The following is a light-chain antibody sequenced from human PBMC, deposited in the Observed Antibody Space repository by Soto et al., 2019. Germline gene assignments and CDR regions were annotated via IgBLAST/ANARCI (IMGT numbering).Light chain of an antibody. Sequence: QSALTQRRSVSGSPGQSVTISCTGTSSDVGGYNFVSWYQQHPGKAPKLMIYDVSQRPSGVPDRFSGSKSGNTASLTISGLQDEDEADYYCCSYAGSHFLFGGGTKLTVL. CDR2: DVS. V-gene: IGLV2-11*01. J-gene: IGLJ2*01. CDR3: CSYAGSHFL. CDR1: SSDVGGYNF.